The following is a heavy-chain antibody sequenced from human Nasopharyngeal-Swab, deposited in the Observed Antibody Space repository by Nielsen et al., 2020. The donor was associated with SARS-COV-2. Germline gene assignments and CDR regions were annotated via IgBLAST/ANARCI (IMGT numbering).Heavy chain of an antibody. CDR1: GFTFSNYA. J-gene: IGHJ4*02. Sequence: GGSLRLSCAASGFTFSNYAMHWVRQAPGKGLEWVSTISANGLSKYYSDSVKGRFTISRDNSKKPLYLQMHSLEAADTAVYYCSKCRVAGTSFASDCWGQGTLVTVSS. D-gene: IGHD6-19*01. CDR3: SKCRVAGTSFASDC. V-gene: IGHV3-23*01. CDR2: ISANGLSK.